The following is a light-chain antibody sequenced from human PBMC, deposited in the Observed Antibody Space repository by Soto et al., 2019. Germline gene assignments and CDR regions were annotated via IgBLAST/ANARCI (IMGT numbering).Light chain of an antibody. CDR1: QSISSY. Sequence: DIQMTPSPSSLSSSVGDRGTITFRASQSISSYLNWYQQKPGKAPKLLIYAASSLQSGVPSRFSGSGSGTDFTLTISSLQPEDFATYYCQQSYSTPWTFGQGTKVDNK. CDR3: QQSYSTPWT. CDR2: AAS. J-gene: IGKJ1*01. V-gene: IGKV1-39*01.